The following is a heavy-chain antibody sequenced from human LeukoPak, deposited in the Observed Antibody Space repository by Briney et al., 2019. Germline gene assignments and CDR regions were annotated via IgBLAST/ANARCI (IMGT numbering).Heavy chain of an antibody. J-gene: IGHJ4*02. V-gene: IGHV4-59*01. CDR1: GGSISSYY. D-gene: IGHD5-24*01. CDR2: IYYSGST. Sequence: SETLSLTCTVSGGSISSYYWSWIRQPSGKGLEWIGYIYYSGSTNYNPSLKSRVTISVDTSKNQFSLKLSSVTAADTAVYYCARVWGRDPTGIVDYWGQGTLVTVSS. CDR3: ARVWGRDPTGIVDY.